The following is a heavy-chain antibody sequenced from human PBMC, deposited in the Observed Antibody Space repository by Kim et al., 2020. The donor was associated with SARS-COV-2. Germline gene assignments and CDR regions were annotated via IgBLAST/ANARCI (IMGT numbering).Heavy chain of an antibody. J-gene: IGHJ3*02. Sequence: DYAGSVKRRITNNADPSKNQFSLQLNSVSPEDTAVYYCARDTPGQKAYDIWGQGTMVTVSS. CDR3: ARDTPGQKAYDI. V-gene: IGHV6-1*01.